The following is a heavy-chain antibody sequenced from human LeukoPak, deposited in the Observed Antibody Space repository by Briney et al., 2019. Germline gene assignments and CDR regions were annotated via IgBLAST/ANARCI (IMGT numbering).Heavy chain of an antibody. Sequence: GGSLRLSGAAPEFAFTHYAMNWVRQAPGKGLEWVSRISGSGVITYYADSVKGRFTISRDNSRNTLSLQMISLRVEDTAVYYCAKDLNKRHRYYFEYWGQGALVTVSS. CDR1: EFAFTHYA. CDR3: AKDLNKRHRYYFEY. J-gene: IGHJ4*02. D-gene: IGHD1/OR15-1a*01. V-gene: IGHV3-23*01. CDR2: ISGSGVIT.